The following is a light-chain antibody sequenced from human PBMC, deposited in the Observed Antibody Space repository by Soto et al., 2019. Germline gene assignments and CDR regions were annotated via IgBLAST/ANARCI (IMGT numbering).Light chain of an antibody. Sequence: QSALTQPASVSGSPGQSITISCTGTSSDVDGYNYVSWYQQYPGKAPKLMIYDVSNRPSGVSHRFAGSKSGNTASLTISGLDAEDEADYYCSSDTSSSAVVFGGGIKLTVL. CDR1: SSDVDGYNY. CDR2: DVS. V-gene: IGLV2-14*01. J-gene: IGLJ3*02. CDR3: SSDTSSSAVV.